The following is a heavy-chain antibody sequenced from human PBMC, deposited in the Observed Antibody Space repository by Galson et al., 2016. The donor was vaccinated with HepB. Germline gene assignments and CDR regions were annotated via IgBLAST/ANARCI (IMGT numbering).Heavy chain of an antibody. J-gene: IGHJ4*02. D-gene: IGHD6-13*01. V-gene: IGHV2-5*01. CDR1: GFSLSTSEVG. CDR3: AHYNSSWYGGFFDY. CDR2: IYAYELS. Sequence: PALVKPTQTLTLTCTFSGFSLSTSEVGVGWIRQPPGKALEWLPLIYAYELSFVCPSLKSRLTITKDTSKNQVVLTMTNMDPVDTATYYCAHYNSSWYGGFFDYWGQGTLVPVSS.